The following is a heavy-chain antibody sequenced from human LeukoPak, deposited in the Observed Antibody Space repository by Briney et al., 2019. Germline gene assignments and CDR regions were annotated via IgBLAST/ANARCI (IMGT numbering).Heavy chain of an antibody. CDR1: GFTFSSYG. D-gene: IGHD5-18*01. CDR3: AKDYRYTYGFFDY. V-gene: IGHV3-23*01. J-gene: IGHJ4*02. CDR2: LSGSGGST. Sequence: GGSLRLSCAASGFTFSSYGMHWVRQAPGQGLVWVSGLSGSGGSTHYADSVKGRFTISRDNSKNTLYLQMNSLSAEDTAIYYCAKDYRYTYGFFDYWGQGTLVTVSS.